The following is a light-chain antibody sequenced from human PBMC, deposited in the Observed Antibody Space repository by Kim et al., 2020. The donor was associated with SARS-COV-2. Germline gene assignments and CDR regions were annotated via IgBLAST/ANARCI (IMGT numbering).Light chain of an antibody. J-gene: IGKJ4*01. Sequence: ASVGGRVTITCRASQGISSSLAWYQQEPGKAPKLLIFAASSLQSGVPSRFSGSGSGTDFTLTISSLQPEDSATYYCQQLDSFPLTFGGGTKVDIK. V-gene: IGKV1-9*01. CDR2: AAS. CDR1: QGISSS. CDR3: QQLDSFPLT.